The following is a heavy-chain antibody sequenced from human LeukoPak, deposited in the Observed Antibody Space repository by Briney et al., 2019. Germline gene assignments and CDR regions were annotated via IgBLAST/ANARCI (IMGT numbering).Heavy chain of an antibody. J-gene: IGHJ4*02. CDR1: GYTFTSFG. D-gene: IGHD4-17*01. CDR3: ARDYGDYVVDFRFFY. CDR2: ISAYNGNT. Sequence: ASVKVSCKASGYTFTSFGISWVRQAPGQGLERMGWISAYNGNTKYAQKLQDRVTMTTDTSTSTAYMELRSLRSDDTAVYYCARDYGDYVVDFRFFYWGQGTLVTVSS. V-gene: IGHV1-18*01.